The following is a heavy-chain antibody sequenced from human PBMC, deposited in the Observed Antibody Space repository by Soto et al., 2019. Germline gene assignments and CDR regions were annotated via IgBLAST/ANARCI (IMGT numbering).Heavy chain of an antibody. CDR1: GFTFRSYV. D-gene: IGHD3-16*01. CDR3: ARWGTTGGLDV. V-gene: IGHV3-30*19. J-gene: IGHJ4*02. Sequence: QVQLVESGGGVVQPGTSLRLSCVGSGFTFRSYVIHWVRQAPGKGLEWVALTSYDGTNNYYGDSVKGRFTISRGNSKNTVDLQMDSLRLEDTSLYYCARWGTTGGLDVWGPGTLVSVSS. CDR2: TSYDGTNN.